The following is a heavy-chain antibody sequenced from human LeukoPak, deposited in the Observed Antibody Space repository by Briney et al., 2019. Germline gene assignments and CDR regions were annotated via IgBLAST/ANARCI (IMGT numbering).Heavy chain of an antibody. CDR2: INHSGST. CDR1: GGSFRGYY. D-gene: IGHD3-10*01. Sequence: SETLSLTCAVYGGSFRGYYWSWIRQPPGKGLEWIGEINHSGSTNYNPSLKSRVTISVDTSKNQFSLKLSSVTAADTAVYYCARGRSYYYGSGSYSWGQGTLVTVSS. J-gene: IGHJ5*02. V-gene: IGHV4-34*01. CDR3: ARGRSYYYGSGSYS.